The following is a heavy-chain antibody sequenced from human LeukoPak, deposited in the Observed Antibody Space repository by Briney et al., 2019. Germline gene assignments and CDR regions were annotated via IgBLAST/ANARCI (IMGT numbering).Heavy chain of an antibody. D-gene: IGHD1/OR15-1a*01. CDR1: GFTFSSYS. Sequence: GSLRLSCAASGFTFSSYSMNWVRQAPGKGLEWVSSISSSSSYIYYADSVKGRFTISRDNAKNSLYLQMNSLRAEDTAVYYCARGITGTNNWFDPWGQGTLVTVSS. J-gene: IGHJ5*02. CDR2: ISSSSSYI. CDR3: ARGITGTNNWFDP. V-gene: IGHV3-21*01.